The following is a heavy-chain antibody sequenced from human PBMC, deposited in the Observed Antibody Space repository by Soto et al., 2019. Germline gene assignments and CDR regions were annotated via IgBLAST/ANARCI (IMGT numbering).Heavy chain of an antibody. J-gene: IGHJ4*02. CDR2: ISAYNGNT. D-gene: IGHD3-10*01. CDR1: VYTFTSYG. CDR3: AVGESNTVDY. Sequence: XSVKVSCKASVYTFTSYGISWVRQAPGQGLEWMGWISAYNGNTNYARKLQGRVTMTTDTSTSTAYMELRSLRSDDTAVYYCAVGESNTVDYWGKGTLVTSPQ. V-gene: IGHV1-18*01.